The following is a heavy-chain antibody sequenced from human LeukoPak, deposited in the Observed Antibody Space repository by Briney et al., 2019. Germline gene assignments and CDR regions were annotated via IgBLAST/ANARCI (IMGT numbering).Heavy chain of an antibody. CDR3: PRAKDKCFNP. V-gene: IGHV3-7*01. CDR1: GFTFSSTW. CDR2: IKQDGSEK. Sequence: GGSLRLSCAASGFTFSSTWMSWVRQAPGKGLEWVAEIKQDGSEKYYVDSVKGRFTISRDNAKNSLYLQMNSLRDEDTAVYYCPRAKDKCFNPWGQGTLVTVSS. J-gene: IGHJ5*02.